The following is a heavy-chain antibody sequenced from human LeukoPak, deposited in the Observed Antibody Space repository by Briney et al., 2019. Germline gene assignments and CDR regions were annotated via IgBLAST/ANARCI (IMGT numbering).Heavy chain of an antibody. J-gene: IGHJ4*02. CDR3: AKIGGGDYMGGSPDY. CDR2: ISGSGDRT. D-gene: IGHD4-17*01. CDR1: GFTFRTYA. Sequence: GGSLRLSCATSGFTFRTYAMSWVRQAPGEGRELVSVISGSGDRTYYADSVKGRFTISRDNSKNTLWLQMNSLRAEDTAEYYCAKIGGGDYMGGSPDYWGQGTLVTVSS. V-gene: IGHV3-23*01.